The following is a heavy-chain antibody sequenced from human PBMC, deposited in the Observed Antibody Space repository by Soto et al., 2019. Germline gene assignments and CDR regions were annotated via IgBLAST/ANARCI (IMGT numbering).Heavy chain of an antibody. V-gene: IGHV4-59*08. Sequence: SETLSLTCTVSGGSISSYYWSWIRQPPGKGLEWIGYIYYSGSTNYNPSLKSRVTISVDTSKNQFSLKLSSVTAADTAVYYCARHGVYYYYYMDVSGKGTTVTVSS. CDR3: ARHGVYYYYYMDV. CDR2: IYYSGST. J-gene: IGHJ6*03. CDR1: GGSISSYY. D-gene: IGHD3-10*01.